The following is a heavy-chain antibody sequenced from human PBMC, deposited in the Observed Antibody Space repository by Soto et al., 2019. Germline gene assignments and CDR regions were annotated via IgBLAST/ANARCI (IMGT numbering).Heavy chain of an antibody. Sequence: EVQLVESGGGLVQPGGSLRLSCAASGFTFSSYWMSWVRQAPGKGLEWVANIKQDGSEKYYVDSVKGRFTISRDNAKNSLYLQMNSLRAEDTAVYYCARDLVGGVYVYYYYGMDVWGQGTTVTVSS. CDR1: GFTFSSYW. CDR2: IKQDGSEK. J-gene: IGHJ6*02. D-gene: IGHD2-8*01. CDR3: ARDLVGGVYVYYYYGMDV. V-gene: IGHV3-7*01.